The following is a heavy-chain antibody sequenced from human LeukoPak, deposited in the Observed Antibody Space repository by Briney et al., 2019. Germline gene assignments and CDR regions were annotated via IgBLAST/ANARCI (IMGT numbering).Heavy chain of an antibody. J-gene: IGHJ4*02. CDR3: ARGTYSYFYFDY. V-gene: IGHV4-30-4*01. Sequence: PSETLSLTCTVSGGSISSGDYYWSWIRQPPGKGLEWIGYIYYSGSTYYNPSLKSRVTISVDTSKNQFSLKLSSVTAADTAVYYCARGTYSYFYFDYWGQGTLVTVSS. CDR1: GGSISSGDYY. CDR2: IYYSGST. D-gene: IGHD5-18*01.